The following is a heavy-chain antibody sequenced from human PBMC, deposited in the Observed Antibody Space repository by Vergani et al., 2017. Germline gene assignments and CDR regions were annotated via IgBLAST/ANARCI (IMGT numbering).Heavy chain of an antibody. CDR3: GGLGGSYGGGSFDY. Sequence: QLQLQKSGQGLVKPSETLSLTCTVSGGSISSSSYYWGWIRQPPGKGLEWIGSIYYSGSTYSNPSLKSRVTISVDTSKNQFSLKLSSVTAADTAVYYWGGLGGSYGGGSFDYWGQGTLVTVSS. V-gene: IGHV4-39*01. CDR2: IYYSGST. CDR1: GGSISSSSYY. D-gene: IGHD1-26*01. J-gene: IGHJ4*02.